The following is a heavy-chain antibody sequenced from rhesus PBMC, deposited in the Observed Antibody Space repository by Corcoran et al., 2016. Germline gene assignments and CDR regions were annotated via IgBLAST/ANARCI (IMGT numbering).Heavy chain of an antibody. J-gene: IGHJ4*01. CDR2: ISGSSGST. D-gene: IGHD3-16*01. Sequence: QVQLQESGPGLVKPSETLSLTCAVPGGSFSGYYWGWLRQPPGKGLEWIGYISGSSGSTDYNPSLKSRVTLSVDTSKNQLSLKLSSVTAADTAVYYCAGYYSGSYYYVPPLGYWGQGVLVTVSS. CDR1: GGSFSGYY. CDR3: AGYYSGSYYYVPPLGY. V-gene: IGHV4-165*01.